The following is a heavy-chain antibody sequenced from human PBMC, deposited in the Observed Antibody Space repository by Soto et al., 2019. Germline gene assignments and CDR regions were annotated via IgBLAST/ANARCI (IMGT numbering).Heavy chain of an antibody. CDR3: ASGVAASHFYYYYMDV. V-gene: IGHV3-7*05. CDR1: GFTFSIYW. J-gene: IGHJ6*03. Sequence: PGGSLRLSCAASGFTFSIYWMSWVRQAPGKGLEWVANINQDGSVKYYGASVKDRFTVSRDNAKNSLFLQMNSLRAEDTAVYYCASGVAASHFYYYYMDVWGKGTTVTVSS. CDR2: INQDGSVK. D-gene: IGHD2-15*01.